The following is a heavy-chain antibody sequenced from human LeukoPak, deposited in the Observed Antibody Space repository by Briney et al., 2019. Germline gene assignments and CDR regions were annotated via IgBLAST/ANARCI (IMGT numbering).Heavy chain of an antibody. CDR1: GYTLTELS. V-gene: IGHV1-24*01. CDR2: IIPIFGTA. J-gene: IGHJ4*02. CDR3: ASTYDFWSGFGY. Sequence: ASVKVSCKVSGYTLTELSMHWVRQAPGKGLEWMGGIIPIFGTANYAQKFQGRVTMTRDMSTSTVYMELSSLRSEDTAVYYCASTYDFWSGFGYWGQGTLVTVSS. D-gene: IGHD3-3*01.